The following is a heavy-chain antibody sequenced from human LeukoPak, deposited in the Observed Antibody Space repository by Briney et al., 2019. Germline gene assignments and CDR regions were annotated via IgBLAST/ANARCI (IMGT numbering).Heavy chain of an antibody. D-gene: IGHD6-19*01. J-gene: IGHJ4*02. CDR3: TRDYPIAVAGNFDY. CDR1: GFTFGDYA. V-gene: IGHV3-49*04. Sequence: GGSLRLSCTASGFTFGDYAMSWVRQAPGKGLEWVGFIRSKAYGGTTEYAASVKGRFTISRDDSKSIAYLQMNSLETEDTAVYYCTRDYPIAVAGNFDYWGQGTLVTVSS. CDR2: IRSKAYGGTT.